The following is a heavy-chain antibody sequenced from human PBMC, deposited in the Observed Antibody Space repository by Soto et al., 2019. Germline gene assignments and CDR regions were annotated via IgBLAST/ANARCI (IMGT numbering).Heavy chain of an antibody. CDR3: ARVRNYYDSSGYLFGEFDY. J-gene: IGHJ4*02. CDR2: IIPIFGTA. V-gene: IGHV1-69*13. CDR1: GGTFSSYA. Sequence: SVNVSCKASGGTFSSYAISWVRQAPGQGLEWMGGIIPIFGTANYAQKFQGRVTITADESTSTAYMELSSLRSEDTAVYYCARVRNYYDSSGYLFGEFDYWGQGTQVTVSS. D-gene: IGHD3-22*01.